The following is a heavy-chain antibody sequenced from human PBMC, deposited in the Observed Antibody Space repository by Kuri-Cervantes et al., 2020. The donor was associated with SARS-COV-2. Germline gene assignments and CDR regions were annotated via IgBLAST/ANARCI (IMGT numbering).Heavy chain of an antibody. Sequence: GESLKISCAASGLTFSSYWMSWVRQAPGKGLEWVSVIYSGGSTYYADSVKGRFTISRDDSKNTLYLQMNSLRAEDTAVYYCAREMKEGAVMGAFDIWGQGTMVTVSS. CDR2: IYSGGST. V-gene: IGHV3-53*01. D-gene: IGHD1-26*01. J-gene: IGHJ3*02. CDR1: GLTFSSYW. CDR3: AREMKEGAVMGAFDI.